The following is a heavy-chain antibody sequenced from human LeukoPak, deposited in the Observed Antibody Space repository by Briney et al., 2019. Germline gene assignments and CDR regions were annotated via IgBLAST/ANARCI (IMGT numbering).Heavy chain of an antibody. D-gene: IGHD6-13*01. CDR2: INPSGGST. CDR1: GYTFTSYY. Sequence: ASVKVSCKASGYTFTSYYMHWVRQAPGQGLEWMGIINPSGGSTSYAQKFQGRVTMTRDTSTSTVYMELSSLRSEDTAVYYCARDRSIAAASINWYFDLWGRGTLVTVSS. CDR3: ARDRSIAAASINWYFDL. V-gene: IGHV1-46*01. J-gene: IGHJ2*01.